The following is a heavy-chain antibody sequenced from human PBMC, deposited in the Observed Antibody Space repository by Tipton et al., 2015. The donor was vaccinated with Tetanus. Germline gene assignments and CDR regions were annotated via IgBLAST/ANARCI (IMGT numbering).Heavy chain of an antibody. CDR2: IYYGGAT. CDR1: GGSVNSGTYY. J-gene: IGHJ4*02. D-gene: IGHD3-22*01. Sequence: LRLSCSVSGGSVNSGTYYWSWIRQPPGKGLEWLGDIYYGGATQYNPSLESRVTISMDTSKNLVSLRLTSVTAADTAVYYCARQQPGIYYYVVDHWSQGTLVTV. V-gene: IGHV4-61*01. CDR3: ARQQPGIYYYVVDH.